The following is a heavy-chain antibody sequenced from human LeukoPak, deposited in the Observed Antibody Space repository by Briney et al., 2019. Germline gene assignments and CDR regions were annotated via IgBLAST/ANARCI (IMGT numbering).Heavy chain of an antibody. D-gene: IGHD5-12*01. CDR3: ARARGYSGYHPIDY. J-gene: IGHJ4*02. V-gene: IGHV1-46*01. CDR2: INPNDGST. CDR1: GYTFTSYF. Sequence: GESLKISCKASGYTFTSYFMHWVRQAPGQGLEWMGTINPNDGSTSYAQNFQGRVSMTRDTSTSTVYMELSSLRSEDTAVYYCARARGYSGYHPIDYWGQGTLVTVSS.